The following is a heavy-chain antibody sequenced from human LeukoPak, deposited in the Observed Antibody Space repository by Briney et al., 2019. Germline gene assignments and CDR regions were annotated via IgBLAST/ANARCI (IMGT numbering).Heavy chain of an antibody. V-gene: IGHV4-59*01. Sequence: PSETLSLTCTVSGGSISSYYWSWIRQPPGKGLEWIGYIYYSGSTNYNPSLKSRVTISVDTSKNQFSLKLSSVTAADTAVYYCARNGRIAARTFVYYFDYWGQGTLVTVSS. CDR2: IYYSGST. CDR3: ARNGRIAARTFVYYFDY. J-gene: IGHJ4*02. CDR1: GGSISSYY. D-gene: IGHD6-6*01.